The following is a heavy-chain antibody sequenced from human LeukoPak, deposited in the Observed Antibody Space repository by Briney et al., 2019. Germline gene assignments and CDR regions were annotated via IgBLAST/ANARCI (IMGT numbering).Heavy chain of an antibody. Sequence: GASVKVSCKASGYTFTGYYMHWVRQAPGQGLEWMGRINPNSGGTNYAQKFQGRVTMTRDTSISTAYMELSSLRFDDTAVYYCGTVTRHYYYYYGMDVWGQGTTVTVSS. V-gene: IGHV1-2*06. J-gene: IGHJ6*02. CDR2: INPNSGGT. D-gene: IGHD4-17*01. CDR1: GYTFTGYY. CDR3: GTVTRHYYYYYGMDV.